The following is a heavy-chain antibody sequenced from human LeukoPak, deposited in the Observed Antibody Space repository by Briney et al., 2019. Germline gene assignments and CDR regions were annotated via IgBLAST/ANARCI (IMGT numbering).Heavy chain of an antibody. CDR3: AREYSSGWGNFDY. D-gene: IGHD6-19*01. CDR1: GFTFSTYP. J-gene: IGHJ4*02. Sequence: GGSLRLSCAASGFTFSTYPMHWVRQAPGKGLEGGAVISNDGSNKYYADSVKGRFTISRDNSKNTLYLQMNSLRAEDTAVYYCAREYSSGWGNFDYWGQGTLVTVSS. V-gene: IGHV3-30*04. CDR2: ISNDGSNK.